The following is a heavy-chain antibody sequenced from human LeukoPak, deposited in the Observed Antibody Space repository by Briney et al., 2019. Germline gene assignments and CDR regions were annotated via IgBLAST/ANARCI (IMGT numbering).Heavy chain of an antibody. Sequence: PGGSLRLSCAPSGFTFSNYWMSWVRQVPGKGLEWVANIKQEASEKYHVDSVNGRFTIFRDKVKNSLYEQMDRLRADDTAVYYGARYGYYFKYWGQGTLVTVSS. J-gene: IGHJ1*01. D-gene: IGHD6-13*01. CDR1: GFTFSNYW. CDR3: ARYGYYFKY. V-gene: IGHV3-7*04. CDR2: IKQEASEK.